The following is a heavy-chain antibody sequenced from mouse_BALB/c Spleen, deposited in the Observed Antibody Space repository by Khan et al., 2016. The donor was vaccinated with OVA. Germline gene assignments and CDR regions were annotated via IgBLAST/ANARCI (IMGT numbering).Heavy chain of an antibody. V-gene: IGHV1-4*01. Sequence: QVQLKESGAELVRPGASVKMSCKASGYTFTSYSMHWVRQRPGHTLEWIGHINPSNNYTNYNQKFKDKATLIVDTSSSTAYMQLSSLTSEDSAVYYCAREGAYYRYGDWFDYWGQGTLVTVSA. J-gene: IGHJ3*01. D-gene: IGHD2-14*01. CDR3: AREGAYYRYGDWFDY. CDR2: INPSNNYT. CDR1: GYTFTSYS.